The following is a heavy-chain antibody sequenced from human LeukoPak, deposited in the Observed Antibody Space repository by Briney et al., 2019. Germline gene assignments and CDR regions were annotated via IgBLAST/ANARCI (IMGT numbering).Heavy chain of an antibody. J-gene: IGHJ4*02. CDR2: IYYSGST. CDR3: ARGLSWSGWFDY. Sequence: SETLSLTCTVSGGSISSYYWSWIRQPPGKGLEWIGYIYYSGSTNYNPSLKSRVTISVDTSKNQFSLKLSSVTAADTAVYYCARGLSWSGWFDYWGQGTLVTVCS. D-gene: IGHD6-19*01. V-gene: IGHV4-59*01. CDR1: GGSISSYY.